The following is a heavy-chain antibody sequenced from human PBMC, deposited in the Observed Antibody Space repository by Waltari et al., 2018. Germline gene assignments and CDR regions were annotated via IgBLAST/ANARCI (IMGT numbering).Heavy chain of an antibody. Sequence: QLQLQESGPGLVKPSETLSLTCTVSGGSISSSSYYWGWIRQPPGKGLEWIGSIYYSGSTYYNPSLKSRVTISVDASKNQFSLRLTSVTAADTAVYYCAGGTGDYRDNWFDPWGQGTLVTVSS. D-gene: IGHD4-17*01. CDR1: GGSISSSSYY. CDR3: AGGTGDYRDNWFDP. V-gene: IGHV4-39*07. CDR2: IYYSGST. J-gene: IGHJ5*02.